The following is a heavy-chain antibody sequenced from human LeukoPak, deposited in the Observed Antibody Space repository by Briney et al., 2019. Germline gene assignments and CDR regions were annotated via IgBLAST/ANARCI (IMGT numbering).Heavy chain of an antibody. Sequence: GGSLRLSCAASGFTLSAYWMNWVRQSPGRGLEWVASIKKDGSEKYYVDSVKGRFTISRDNAKNTLYLQMNSLRAEDTAVYYCARDGSKKFRYVGVRGVDAFDIWGQGTMVTVSS. V-gene: IGHV3-7*01. CDR2: IKKDGSEK. D-gene: IGHD3-10*01. J-gene: IGHJ3*02. CDR3: ARDGSKKFRYVGVRGVDAFDI. CDR1: GFTLSAYW.